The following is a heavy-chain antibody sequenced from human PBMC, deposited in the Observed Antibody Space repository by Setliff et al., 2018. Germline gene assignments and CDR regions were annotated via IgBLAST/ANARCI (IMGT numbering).Heavy chain of an antibody. D-gene: IGHD3-22*01. CDR2: INHRGTT. J-gene: IGHJ5*02. CDR3: ARGPRFDYESPTYRRRFDP. Sequence: KPSETLSLTCAVYGGSFSGYYWNWIRQAPGKGLEWIGEINHRGTTSYTPSLKGRVTISVDTSKNLFSLKLGSVTAADTAVYFCARGPRFDYESPTYRRRFDPWGQGTAVTVSS. CDR1: GGSFSGYY. V-gene: IGHV4-34*01.